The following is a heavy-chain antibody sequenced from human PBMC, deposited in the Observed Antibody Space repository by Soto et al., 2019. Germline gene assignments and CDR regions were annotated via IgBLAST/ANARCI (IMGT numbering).Heavy chain of an antibody. CDR3: AIAGRWGYYDSSGYYYRDAFDI. Sequence: VSFRVAGYTLTELSMHWVRQAPGKGLEWMGGFDPEDGETIYAQKFQGRVTMTEDTSTDTAYMELSSLRSEDTAVYYCAIAGRWGYYDSSGYYYRDAFDIWGQGTMVTVSS. J-gene: IGHJ3*02. V-gene: IGHV1-24*01. CDR1: GYTLTELS. D-gene: IGHD3-22*01. CDR2: FDPEDGET.